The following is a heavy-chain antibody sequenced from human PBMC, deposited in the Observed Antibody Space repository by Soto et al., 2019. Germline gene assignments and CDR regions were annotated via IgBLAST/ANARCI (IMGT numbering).Heavy chain of an antibody. Sequence: EVQLLESGGGLVQPGGALRLSCAVSGFTFNSNDMTWVRQAPGKGLEWVSTISSSGAFTYHADSVRGRLTISRDNSKNPVDLQMNSRRAEDTAVYYCVKHQVSLVRGISPFDYWGQGALVTVSS. CDR3: VKHQVSLVRGISPFDY. D-gene: IGHD3-10*01. CDR1: GFTFNSND. V-gene: IGHV3-23*01. CDR2: ISSSGAFT. J-gene: IGHJ4*02.